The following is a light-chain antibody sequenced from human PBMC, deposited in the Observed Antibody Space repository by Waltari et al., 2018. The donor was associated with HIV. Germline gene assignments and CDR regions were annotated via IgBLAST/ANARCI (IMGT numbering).Light chain of an antibody. CDR3: QQYNDWPLFT. CDR2: GPS. Sequence: EIVMTQSPATLSVSPGDRATLSCRASQSISNNLAWYQQKPGQPPRLLIYGPSTRATGVPARFSGSGSGTDFTLTINSLQSEYFAVYCCQQYNDWPLFTFGPGTKVEIK. V-gene: IGKV3-15*01. CDR1: QSISNN. J-gene: IGKJ3*01.